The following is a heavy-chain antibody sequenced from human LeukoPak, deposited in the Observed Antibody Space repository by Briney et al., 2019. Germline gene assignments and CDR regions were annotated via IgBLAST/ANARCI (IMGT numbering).Heavy chain of an antibody. CDR3: ASGIDSSSSRTFFDY. V-gene: IGHV4-59*09. D-gene: IGHD6-6*01. Sequence: YIYYSGSTNYNPSLKSRVTISVDTSKNQFSLKLSSVTAADTAVYYCASGIDSSSSRTFFDYWGQGTLVTVSS. J-gene: IGHJ4*02. CDR2: IYYSGST.